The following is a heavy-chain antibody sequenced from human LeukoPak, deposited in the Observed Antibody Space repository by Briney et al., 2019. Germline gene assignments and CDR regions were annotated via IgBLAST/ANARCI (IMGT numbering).Heavy chain of an antibody. CDR2: ISGSGVST. CDR3: AKIEHYYGSGSYNNWFDP. J-gene: IGHJ5*02. V-gene: IGHV3-23*01. D-gene: IGHD3-10*01. CDR1: GFTFSSYA. Sequence: PGGSLRLSCAASGFTFSSYAMSWVRQAPGKGLEWVSVISGSGVSTYYTDSVKGRFTISRDNSKNTLFLQMNSLRAEDTAVYYCAKIEHYYGSGSYNNWFDPWGQGTLVTVSS.